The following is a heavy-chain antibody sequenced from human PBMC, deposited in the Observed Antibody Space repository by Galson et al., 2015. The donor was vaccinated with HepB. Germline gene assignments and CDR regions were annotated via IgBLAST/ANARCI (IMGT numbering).Heavy chain of an antibody. V-gene: IGHV3-23*01. D-gene: IGHD6-13*01. CDR3: AKNSGSSWFVPYHFDS. CDR1: RFTFSNYV. J-gene: IGHJ4*02. Sequence: SLRLSCAASRFTFSNYVMNWVCQAPGKGLEWVSSISGSGGSTYYAGSVKGRFTISRDNSKNTLYLQMNSLRAEDTAVYYCAKNSGSSWFVPYHFDSWGQGTLVTVSS. CDR2: ISGSGGST.